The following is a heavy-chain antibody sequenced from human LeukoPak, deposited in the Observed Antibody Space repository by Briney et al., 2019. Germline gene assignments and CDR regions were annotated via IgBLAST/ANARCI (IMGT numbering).Heavy chain of an antibody. CDR2: INHSGST. J-gene: IGHJ4*02. CDR1: GGSFNGYY. D-gene: IGHD3-9*01. V-gene: IGHV4-34*01. CDR3: ARREDILTGHYSPHFDH. Sequence: SETLSLTCAVYGGSFNGYYWTWIRQPPGKGLEWIGEINHSGSTNYNPSLESRVTMSVDTSKNQFSLKVTSVTAADTAVYYCARREDILTGHYSPHFDHWGREPWSPSPQ.